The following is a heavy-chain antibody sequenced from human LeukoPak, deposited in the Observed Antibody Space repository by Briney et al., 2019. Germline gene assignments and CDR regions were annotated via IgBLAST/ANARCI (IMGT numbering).Heavy chain of an antibody. V-gene: IGHV3-53*01. Sequence: GGSLRLVCAASGFRVSSNFMTWVRQAPGKGLEWVSVIFSGGSTYYADSVKGRFTISRDNSKNTLYLQMNSLRAEDTAVYYCAKGDSYYDFCLHVWGQGTTVTVSS. CDR1: GFRVSSNF. CDR2: IFSGGST. D-gene: IGHD3-3*01. J-gene: IGHJ6*02. CDR3: AKGDSYYDFCLHV.